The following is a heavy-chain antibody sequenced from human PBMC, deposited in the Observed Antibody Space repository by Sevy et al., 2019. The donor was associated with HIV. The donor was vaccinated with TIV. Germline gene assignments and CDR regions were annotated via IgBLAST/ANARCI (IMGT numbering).Heavy chain of an antibody. J-gene: IGHJ4*02. V-gene: IGHV5-51*01. Sequence: GESLKISCKGSGYSFTSYWIGWVRQMPGKGLEWMGIIYPGDSYTRYSPSFQGQVTMSGDKSITTAYLQWSSLKASDTAMYYCARLEHLAAPFDYWGQGTLVTVSS. CDR1: GYSFTSYW. CDR2: IYPGDSYT. CDR3: ARLEHLAAPFDY.